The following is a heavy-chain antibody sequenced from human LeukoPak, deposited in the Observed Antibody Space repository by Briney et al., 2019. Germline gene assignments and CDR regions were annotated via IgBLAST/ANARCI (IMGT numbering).Heavy chain of an antibody. Sequence: ASVKVSCKASGYTFTSYGISWVRQAPGQGLEWMGWINPNNGGTNYAQKFQGRVAMTRDTSISTAYMDLSGLRSGDTAVYYCARDPFNTYYYDPWGQGTLVIVSS. CDR1: GYTFTSYG. CDR2: INPNNGGT. J-gene: IGHJ4*02. CDR3: ARDPFNTYYYDP. V-gene: IGHV1-2*02. D-gene: IGHD3-22*01.